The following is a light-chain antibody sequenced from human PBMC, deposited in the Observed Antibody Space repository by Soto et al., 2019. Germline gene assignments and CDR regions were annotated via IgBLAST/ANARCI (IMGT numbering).Light chain of an antibody. Sequence: QSALTQPRSVSGSPGQAVTISCTGTSSDIGGYTYVSWSQQHPGKAPKVIIYDVSKRPSGVPDRFSGSKSGNTASLTISGLQAEDEADYYCCSYGGNSNLLFGGVPKLTVL. CDR1: SSDIGGYTY. J-gene: IGLJ3*02. CDR3: CSYGGNSNLL. V-gene: IGLV2-11*01. CDR2: DVS.